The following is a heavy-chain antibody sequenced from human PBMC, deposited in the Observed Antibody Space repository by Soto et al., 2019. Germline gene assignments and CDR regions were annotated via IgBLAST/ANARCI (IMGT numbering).Heavy chain of an antibody. CDR3: AKVRPSYYDDMDV. V-gene: IGHV3-23*01. CDR2: ISGRGRTI. CDR1: GLDFSSEV. Sequence: PGGSLRLSCAASGLDFSSEVMFWVRQAPGKGLEWVSWISGRGRTIYHADSLRGRFAISRDHSKNSLYLQLNNLSVDDTAVYYCAKVRPSYYDDMDVWHQGTTVTIS. J-gene: IGHJ6*02.